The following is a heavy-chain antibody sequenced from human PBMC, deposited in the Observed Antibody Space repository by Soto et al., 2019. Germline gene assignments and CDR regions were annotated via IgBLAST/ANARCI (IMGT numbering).Heavy chain of an antibody. Sequence: PSETLSLTCTVSGGSISSYYWSWIRQPPGKGLEWIGYIYYSGSTNYNPSLKSRVTISVDTSKNQFSLKLSSVTAADTAVYYCARQVGYSSSWFDYWGQGTLVTVSS. V-gene: IGHV4-59*08. CDR2: IYYSGST. CDR1: GGSISSYY. CDR3: ARQVGYSSSWFDY. D-gene: IGHD6-13*01. J-gene: IGHJ4*02.